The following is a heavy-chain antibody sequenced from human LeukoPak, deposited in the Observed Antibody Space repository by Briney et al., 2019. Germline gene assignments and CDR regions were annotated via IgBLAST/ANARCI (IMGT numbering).Heavy chain of an antibody. CDR3: ASESGSYFGFDY. D-gene: IGHD1-26*01. CDR2: IYYIGST. J-gene: IGHJ4*02. V-gene: IGHV4-59*13. CDR1: GGSLSSYC. Sequence: SETLSLTCTVSGGSLSSYCWSWIRQPPREGLEWIGYIYYIGSTNHNPPLKSRVTNSVSTPMNQFSLKLSSVTAADTAVYYCASESGSYFGFDYLGQGTLVTVPS.